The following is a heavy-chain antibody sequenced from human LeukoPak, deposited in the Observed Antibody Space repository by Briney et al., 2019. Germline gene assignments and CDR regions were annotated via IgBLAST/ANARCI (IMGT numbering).Heavy chain of an antibody. D-gene: IGHD3-10*01. CDR3: AKTTYGSGSYYPSDL. CDR1: AFTFSSYS. Sequence: GGSLRLSCAASAFTFSSYSMNWVRQAPGKGLEWVSSISSSGSYIYYADSVKGRFTISRDNAKNSLYLQVNSLRAEDTAVYYCAKTTYGSGSYYPSDLWGQGTLVTVSS. CDR2: ISSSGSYI. J-gene: IGHJ4*02. V-gene: IGHV3-21*01.